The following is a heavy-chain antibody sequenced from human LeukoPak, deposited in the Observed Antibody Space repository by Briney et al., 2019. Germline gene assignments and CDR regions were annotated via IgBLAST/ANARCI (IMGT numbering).Heavy chain of an antibody. CDR2: ISNSGGST. CDR3: AQGNTHGLTRHCHCY. J-gene: IGHJ4*02. CDR1: GFTFTNSA. Sequence: GGSLRFSFAAPGFTFTNSATSWVRQAPGKGLEWVSAISNSGGSTFYADSVKGRFTISRDNSNNTHYLQMNSLRAEDTAVYYCAQGNTHGLTRHCHCYRGPVTPVTVSS. D-gene: IGHD1/OR15-1a*01. V-gene: IGHV3-23*01.